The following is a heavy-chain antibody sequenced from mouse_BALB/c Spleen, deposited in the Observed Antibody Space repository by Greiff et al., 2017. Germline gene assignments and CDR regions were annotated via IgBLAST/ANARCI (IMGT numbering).Heavy chain of an antibody. CDR1: GYAFTNYL. V-gene: IGHV1-54*01. D-gene: IGHD2-1*01. CDR3: AKYGNYGYFDY. Sequence: QVQLQQSGAELVRPGTSVKVSCKASGYAFTNYLIEWVKQRPGQGLEWIGVINPGSGGTNYNEKFKGKATLTADKSSSTAYMQLSSLTSDDSAVYFCAKYGNYGYFDYWGQGTTLTVSS. J-gene: IGHJ2*01. CDR2: INPGSGGT.